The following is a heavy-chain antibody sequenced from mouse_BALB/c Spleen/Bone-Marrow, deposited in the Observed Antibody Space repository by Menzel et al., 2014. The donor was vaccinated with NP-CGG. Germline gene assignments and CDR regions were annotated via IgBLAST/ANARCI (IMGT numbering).Heavy chain of an antibody. Sequence: VQLQQSGPSLVKPSQTLSLTCSVTGDSITSGYWNWIRKFPGNKFECMGYISYTGSTYYNPSLQSRISITRDTSKNQYYLQLNSVTTEDTATYYCARDYGSSFDYWGQGTTLTVSS. CDR1: GDSITSGY. D-gene: IGHD1-1*01. CDR3: ARDYGSSFDY. CDR2: ISYTGST. J-gene: IGHJ2*01. V-gene: IGHV3-8*02.